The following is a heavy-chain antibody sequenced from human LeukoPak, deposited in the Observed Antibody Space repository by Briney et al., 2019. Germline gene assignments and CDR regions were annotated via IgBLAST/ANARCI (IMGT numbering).Heavy chain of an antibody. V-gene: IGHV4-4*07. CDR1: GASISSYY. Sequence: SETLSLTCTVSGASISSYYWSWVRQPAGKGLEWIGRIYTSGSTNYNPSLKSRVTMSVDTSKNQFSLKLSSVTAADTAVYYCARDLRGYSYGGDGYWGKGTLVTVSS. CDR3: ARDLRGYSYGGDGY. D-gene: IGHD5-18*01. J-gene: IGHJ4*02. CDR2: IYTSGST.